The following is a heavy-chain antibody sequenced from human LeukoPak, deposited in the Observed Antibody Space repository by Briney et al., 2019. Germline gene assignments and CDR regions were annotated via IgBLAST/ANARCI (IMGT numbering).Heavy chain of an antibody. D-gene: IGHD3-10*01. Sequence: GGSLRLSCAASGFTFSNYAMSWVRQAPGKGLEWVSAFSGSGGSTYCADSVKGRFTISRDKSNNTLYLQMNSLRAEDTAVYYCARGPGKASFDYWGQGTLVTVSS. CDR3: ARGPGKASFDY. V-gene: IGHV3-23*01. J-gene: IGHJ4*02. CDR2: FSGSGGST. CDR1: GFTFSNYA.